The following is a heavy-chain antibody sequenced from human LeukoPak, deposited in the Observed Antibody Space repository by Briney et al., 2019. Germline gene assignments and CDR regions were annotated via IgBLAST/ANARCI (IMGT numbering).Heavy chain of an antibody. V-gene: IGHV4-39*07. CDR2: IYYSGST. CDR1: GGSISSSSYY. D-gene: IGHD5-18*01. Sequence: SETLSLTCTVSGGSISSSSYYWGWIRQPPGKGLEWIGSIYYSGSTYYNPSLKSRVTISVDTSKNQFSLKLSSVTAADTAVYYCARGTAMALDYFDYWGQGTLVTVSS. J-gene: IGHJ4*02. CDR3: ARGTAMALDYFDY.